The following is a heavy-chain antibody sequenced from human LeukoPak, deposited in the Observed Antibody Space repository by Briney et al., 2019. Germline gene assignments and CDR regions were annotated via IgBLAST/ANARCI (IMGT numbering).Heavy chain of an antibody. Sequence: PGGSLRLSCAASGFTVSSNYMSWVRQTPGKGLEWVSVIYSGGSTYYADSVEGRFTISRDNSKNTLYLQMNSLRAEDTAVYYCARDGSPYCSSTSCYAHWGQGTLATVSS. J-gene: IGHJ4*02. D-gene: IGHD2-2*01. CDR2: IYSGGST. V-gene: IGHV3-66*01. CDR3: ARDGSPYCSSTSCYAH. CDR1: GFTVSSNY.